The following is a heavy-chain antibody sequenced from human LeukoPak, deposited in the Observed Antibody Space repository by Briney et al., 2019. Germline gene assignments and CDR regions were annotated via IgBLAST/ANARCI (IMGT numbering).Heavy chain of an antibody. J-gene: IGHJ4*02. Sequence: GGSLRLSCTASGFTFGDYCMSWVRQAPGKGLEWVGFIRGKAYGGTAEYAASVKDRFTISRDDSKSIAYLQMNSLKTEDTAVYYCTRGPYNNYVNLDYWGQGTLVTVSS. V-gene: IGHV3-49*04. CDR1: GFTFGDYC. CDR2: IRGKAYGGTA. CDR3: TRGPYNNYVNLDY. D-gene: IGHD4-11*01.